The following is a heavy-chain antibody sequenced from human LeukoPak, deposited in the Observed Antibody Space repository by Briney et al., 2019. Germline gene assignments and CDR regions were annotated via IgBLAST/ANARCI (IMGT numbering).Heavy chain of an antibody. D-gene: IGHD3-3*01. CDR1: GYSFTSYW. J-gene: IGHJ3*02. CDR3: ARGGRYYDFWSGQPLHAFDI. CDR2: IYPGDSDT. Sequence: RGESLKISCKGSGYSFTSYWIGWVRQMPGKGLEWMGIIYPGDSDTRYSPSFQGQVTISADKSISTAYLQWSSLKASDTAMYYCARGGRYYDFWSGQPLHAFDIWGQGTMVTVSS. V-gene: IGHV5-51*01.